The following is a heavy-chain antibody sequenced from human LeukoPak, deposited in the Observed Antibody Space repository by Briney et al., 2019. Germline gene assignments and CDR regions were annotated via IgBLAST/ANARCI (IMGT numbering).Heavy chain of an antibody. D-gene: IGHD2-15*01. CDR2: IIPIFGTA. CDR3: ARVPGWDYYYAMDV. V-gene: IGHV1-69*05. J-gene: IGHJ6*02. CDR1: GGTFSSYA. Sequence: GASVKVSCKASGGTFSSYAISWVRQAPGQGLEWMGGIIPIFGTANYAQKFQGRVTMTRDTSTSTVYMELSSLRSEDTAVYYCARVPGWDYYYAMDVWGQGTTVTVSS.